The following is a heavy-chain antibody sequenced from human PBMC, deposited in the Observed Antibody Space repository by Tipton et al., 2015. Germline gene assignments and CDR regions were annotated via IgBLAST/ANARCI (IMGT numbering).Heavy chain of an antibody. CDR3: ARVMRHISVAGSASDGFSM. Sequence: TLSLTCSVSGGSVTSGSYYWSWIRQPPGKGLEWIGYISYTETSHYNPSLKSRVTISVDTSKNEFSLKMSSVTAADTAVYYCARVMRHISVAGSASDGFSMWGQGTTVTVSS. CDR2: ISYTETS. J-gene: IGHJ6*02. D-gene: IGHD6-19*01. CDR1: GGSVTSGSYY. V-gene: IGHV4-61*01.